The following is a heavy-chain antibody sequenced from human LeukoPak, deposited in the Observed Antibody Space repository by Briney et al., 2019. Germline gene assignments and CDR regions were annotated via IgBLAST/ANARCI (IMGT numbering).Heavy chain of an antibody. Sequence: AASVKVSCKASGYSFTGYYMHWVRQAPGQGLEWMGWINPNSGGTNYAQKFQGRVTMTRDTSISTAYMEVSRLTSDDTAVFYCAREGSGYPYWGQGTLSPSP. CDR2: INPNSGGT. D-gene: IGHD5-12*01. J-gene: IGHJ4*02. CDR3: AREGSGYPY. V-gene: IGHV1-2*02. CDR1: GYSFTGYY.